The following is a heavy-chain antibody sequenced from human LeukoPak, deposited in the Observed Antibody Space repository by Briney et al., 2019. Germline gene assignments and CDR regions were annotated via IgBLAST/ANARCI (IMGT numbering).Heavy chain of an antibody. Sequence: GGSLRLSCAASGFTVSDNYMSWVRQAPGKGLEWVSVIYSGDSTYYADSVKGRFTISRDNAKNSLYLQMNSLRAEDTAVYYCARANGEHYYDSSLLGSDFDYWGQGTLVTVSS. D-gene: IGHD3-22*01. V-gene: IGHV3-53*01. CDR3: ARANGEHYYDSSLLGSDFDY. CDR1: GFTVSDNY. CDR2: IYSGDST. J-gene: IGHJ4*02.